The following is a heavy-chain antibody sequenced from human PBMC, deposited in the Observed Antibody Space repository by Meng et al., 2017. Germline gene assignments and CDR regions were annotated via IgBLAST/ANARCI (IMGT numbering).Heavy chain of an antibody. Sequence: QVQLVQVGAEVEKPGASVKVSCKASGYTFTSYTIHWVRQAPGQSLAWMGWIKSANGDAKYSQKFQGRLTLTRDTSASTAYLELSSLTFEDTAVYYCARGTGSSWFDPWGQGTLVTVSS. CDR1: GYTFTSYT. V-gene: IGHV1-3*01. D-gene: IGHD6-13*01. J-gene: IGHJ5*02. CDR2: IKSANGDA. CDR3: ARGTGSSWFDP.